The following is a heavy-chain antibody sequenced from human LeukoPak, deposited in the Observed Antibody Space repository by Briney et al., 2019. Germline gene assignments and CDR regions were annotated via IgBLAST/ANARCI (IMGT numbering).Heavy chain of an antibody. CDR2: ISGSGGST. V-gene: IGHV3-23*01. CDR3: AHIYYHGSESYGDF. J-gene: IGHJ4*02. Sequence: GGSLRLSCAASGLTFSSYAMSWVRQAPGKGLEWVSAISGSGGSTYYADSVKGRFTISRDNSENTLYLQMNTLRAEDTAVYYCAHIYYHGSESYGDFWGQGTLVTVSS. CDR1: GLTFSSYA. D-gene: IGHD3-10*01.